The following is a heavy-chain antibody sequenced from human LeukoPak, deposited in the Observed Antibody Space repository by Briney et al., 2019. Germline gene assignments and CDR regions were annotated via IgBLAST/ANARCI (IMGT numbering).Heavy chain of an antibody. V-gene: IGHV3-23*01. Sequence: GGSLSFSWAAPGFTFSSFAWSWVRKAPGKGLEWVSAISGSGGSTYYADSVKGRFTISRDNSKNTLYLQMNSLRAEDTAVYYCAKDGGDSSGYWGQGTLVTVSS. J-gene: IGHJ4*02. CDR3: AKDGGDSSGY. CDR1: GFTFSSFA. D-gene: IGHD3-22*01. CDR2: ISGSGGST.